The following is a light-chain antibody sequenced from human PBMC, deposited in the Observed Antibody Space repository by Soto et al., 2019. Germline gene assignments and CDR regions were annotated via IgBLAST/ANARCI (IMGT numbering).Light chain of an antibody. V-gene: IGKV3-20*01. J-gene: IGKJ4*01. CDR1: QSVNAY. CDR2: GAS. Sequence: VLTQSPVTLSLSPGERATLSCRASQSVNAYLAWYQQKPGQAPRLLIYGASNRATGIPDRFSGSGSGTDFILTINRLEPEDFAVYYCQEFASNFGGGTKVDIK. CDR3: QEFASN.